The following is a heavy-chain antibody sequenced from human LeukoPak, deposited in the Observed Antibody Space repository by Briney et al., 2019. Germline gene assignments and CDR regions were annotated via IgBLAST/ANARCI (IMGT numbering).Heavy chain of an antibody. J-gene: IGHJ4*02. D-gene: IGHD6-13*01. CDR3: ARDGASIAAD. Sequence: PGGSLRLSCAASGFTFSGYWMSWVRQAPGKGLEWVANIKQDGSEKYYVDSVKGRFTISRDNAKSSLYLQMNSLKAEDTAVYYCARDGASIAADWGQGTLVTVSS. CDR1: GFTFSGYW. V-gene: IGHV3-7*01. CDR2: IKQDGSEK.